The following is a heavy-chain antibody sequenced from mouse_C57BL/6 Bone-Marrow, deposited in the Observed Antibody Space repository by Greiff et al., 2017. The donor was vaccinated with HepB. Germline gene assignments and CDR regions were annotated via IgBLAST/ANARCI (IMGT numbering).Heavy chain of an antibody. CDR3: TKVLAAFDV. CDR2: ISSGGDYI. CDR1: GFTFSSYA. V-gene: IGHV5-9-1*02. D-gene: IGHD1-3*01. J-gene: IGHJ1*03. Sequence: EVMLVESGEGLVKPGGSLKLSCAASGFTFSSYAMSWVRQTPEKRLEWVAYISSGGDYIYYADTVKGRFIISRDNARNTLYLQMSSLKSEDTAMYYCTKVLAAFDVWGTGTTVTVSS.